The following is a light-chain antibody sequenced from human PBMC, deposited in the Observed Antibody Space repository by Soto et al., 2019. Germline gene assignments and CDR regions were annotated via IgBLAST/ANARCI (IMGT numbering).Light chain of an antibody. V-gene: IGKV3-11*01. Sequence: EIVLTQSPSSLSSSPGDRATLSCRASQSVSSYLAWYQQKPGKAPRLLIYAASTWATGIPSRFSGSGSGTDFTLTISSLQPEDVAAYYCQKRNSAPLTFGGGTKVEIK. CDR1: QSVSSY. J-gene: IGKJ4*01. CDR3: QKRNSAPLT. CDR2: AAS.